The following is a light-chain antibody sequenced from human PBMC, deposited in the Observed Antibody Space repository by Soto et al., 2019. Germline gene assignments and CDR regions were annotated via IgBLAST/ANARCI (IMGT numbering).Light chain of an antibody. CDR3: ATWDDSLHGYV. CDR2: TSN. CDR1: SSNIGSNF. J-gene: IGLJ1*01. Sequence: QSVLTQPPSASGTPGQRVTISCSGSSSNIGSNFVYWYQHLPGTAPKLLIYTSNQRPSGVPDRFSGSKSGTSASLAISGLQSEDEADYYCATWDDSLHGYVFGTGTKLTVL. V-gene: IGLV1-44*01.